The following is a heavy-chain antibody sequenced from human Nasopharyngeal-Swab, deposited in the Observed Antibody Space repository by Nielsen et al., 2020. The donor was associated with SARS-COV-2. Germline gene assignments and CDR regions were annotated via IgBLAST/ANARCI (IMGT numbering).Heavy chain of an antibody. CDR1: GGSISSYY. CDR2: IYYSGST. Sequence: SATLSLTCTVSGGSISSYYWSWIRQPPGKGLEWIGYIYYSGSTNYNPSLKSRVTISVDTSKNQFSLKLSSVTAADTAVYYCARGADQSDGMDVWGQGTTVTVSS. V-gene: IGHV4-59*08. D-gene: IGHD4/OR15-4a*01. CDR3: ARGADQSDGMDV. J-gene: IGHJ6*02.